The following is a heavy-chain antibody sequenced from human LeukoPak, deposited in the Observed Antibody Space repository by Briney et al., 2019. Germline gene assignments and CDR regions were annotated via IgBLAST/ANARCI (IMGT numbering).Heavy chain of an antibody. J-gene: IGHJ4*02. CDR1: GFSLSTSGVG. D-gene: IGHD3-10*01. V-gene: IGHV2-5*01. Sequence: SGPTLVNPTQTLTLTCTFSGFSLSTSGVGVGWIRQPPGKALEWLALIYWNDDKRYSPSLNNRLTITKDTSKNQVVLTMTNMDPVDTATYYCARTSYGSGSYYYWGQGTLVTVSS. CDR3: ARTSYGSGSYYY. CDR2: IYWNDDK.